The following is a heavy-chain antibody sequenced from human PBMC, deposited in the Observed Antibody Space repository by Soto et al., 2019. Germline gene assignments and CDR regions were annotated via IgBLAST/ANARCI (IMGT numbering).Heavy chain of an antibody. V-gene: IGHV3-15*01. CDR1: GFTFTDAW. D-gene: IGHD3-16*02. J-gene: IGHJ4*02. Sequence: ESLLLSCAASGFTFTDAWMSWVRQAPGKGLEWLGRVKDMTEGGAIDYAAPVKGRFIISRDDLKKTLYLQMNSLKSEDTAVYYCATLDRDTLSDDYWGQGTLVTVS. CDR3: ATLDRDTLSDDY. CDR2: VKDMTEGGAI.